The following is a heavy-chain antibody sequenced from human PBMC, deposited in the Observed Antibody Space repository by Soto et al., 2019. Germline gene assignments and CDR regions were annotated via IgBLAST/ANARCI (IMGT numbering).Heavy chain of an antibody. Sequence: SETLSLTCTVSGGSISSYYWSWIRQPPGKGLEWIGYIYYSGSTNYNPSLKSRVTISVDTSKNQFSLQLRSVTAADTAVYYCARGRTTADYYGSGSYFWFDPWGQGTLVTVSS. CDR3: ARGRTTADYYGSGSYFWFDP. CDR1: GGSISSYY. D-gene: IGHD3-10*01. CDR2: IYYSGST. J-gene: IGHJ5*02. V-gene: IGHV4-59*12.